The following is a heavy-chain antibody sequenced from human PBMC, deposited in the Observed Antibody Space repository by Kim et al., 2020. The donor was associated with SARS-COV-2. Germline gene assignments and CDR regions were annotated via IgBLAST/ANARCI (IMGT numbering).Heavy chain of an antibody. CDR3: ARGPYYDSSGYIYFDY. Sequence: GGSLRLSCAASGFTFSDYYMSWIRQAPGKGLEWVSYISSSSSYTNYADSVKGRFTISRDNAKNSLYLQMNSLRAEDTAVYYCARGPYYDSSGYIYFDYWGQGTLVTVSS. J-gene: IGHJ4*02. D-gene: IGHD3-22*01. CDR2: ISSSSSYT. CDR1: GFTFSDYY. V-gene: IGHV3-11*05.